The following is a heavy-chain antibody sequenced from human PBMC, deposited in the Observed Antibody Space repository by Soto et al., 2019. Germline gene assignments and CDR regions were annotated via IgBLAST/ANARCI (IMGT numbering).Heavy chain of an antibody. CDR3: ARVIAATYYRGAFDI. CDR1: GYTFTSCA. J-gene: IGHJ3*02. D-gene: IGHD6-6*01. Sequence: ASVKVSCKASGYTFTSCAMHWVRQAPGQRLEWMGWINAGNGNTKYSQKFQGRVTITRDTSASTAYMELSSLRSEDTAVYYCARVIAATYYRGAFDIWGQGTMVTVSS. V-gene: IGHV1-3*01. CDR2: INAGNGNT.